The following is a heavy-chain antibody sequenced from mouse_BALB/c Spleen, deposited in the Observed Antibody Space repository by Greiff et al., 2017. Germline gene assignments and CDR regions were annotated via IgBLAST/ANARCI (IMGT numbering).Heavy chain of an antibody. J-gene: IGHJ4*01. V-gene: IGHV1-12*01. CDR1: GYTFTSYN. CDR3: ARFTTANYYTMDY. D-gene: IGHD1-2*01. Sequence: QVQLQQPGAELVKPGASVKMSCKASGYTFTSYNMHWVKQTPGQGLEWIGAIYPGNGDTSYNQKFKGKATLTADKSSSTAYMQLSSLTSEDSAVYYCARFTTANYYTMDYWGQGTSVTVSS. CDR2: IYPGNGDT.